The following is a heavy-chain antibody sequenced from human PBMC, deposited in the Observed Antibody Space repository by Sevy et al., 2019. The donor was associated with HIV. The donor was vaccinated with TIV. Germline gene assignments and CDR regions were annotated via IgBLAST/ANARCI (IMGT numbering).Heavy chain of an antibody. Sequence: GGSLRLSCAASGFTFSSYAMSWVRQAPGKGLEWVSAISGSGGSTYYADSVKGRFTISRDNSKNTLYLQMNSLRAEETAVYYCAKDRGLWFGEFDYYFDYWGQGTLVTVSS. CDR1: GFTFSSYA. CDR3: AKDRGLWFGEFDYYFDY. J-gene: IGHJ4*02. D-gene: IGHD3-10*01. V-gene: IGHV3-23*01. CDR2: ISGSGGST.